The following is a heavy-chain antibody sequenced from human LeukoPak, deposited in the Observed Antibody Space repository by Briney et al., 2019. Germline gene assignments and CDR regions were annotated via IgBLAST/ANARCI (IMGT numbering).Heavy chain of an antibody. J-gene: IGHJ4*02. D-gene: IGHD3-22*01. CDR1: GYTFTSYY. CDR3: ARVGYYDSSGSGGFDY. V-gene: IGHV1-46*01. CDR2: INPSGGST. Sequence: ASVKVSCKASGYTFTSYYMHWVRQAPGQGLEWMGIINPSGGSTSYAQKFQGRVTMTRDTSTSTVYMELSSVTAADTAVYYCARVGYYDSSGSGGFDYWGQGTLVTVSS.